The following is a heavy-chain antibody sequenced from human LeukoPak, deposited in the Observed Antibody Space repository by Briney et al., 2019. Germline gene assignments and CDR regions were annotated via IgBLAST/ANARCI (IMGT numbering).Heavy chain of an antibody. CDR1: GGSISSHY. Sequence: SETLSLTCTVSGGSISSHYWTWIRQTPVKGLEWIGDISNSGSTSYNPSLKSRVTISIDTSKNQFSLKLSSVTAADTAVYYCGRDALVGYFSYYYMDVWGKGTTVTVSS. J-gene: IGHJ6*03. CDR3: GRDALVGYFSYYYMDV. CDR2: ISNSGST. D-gene: IGHD2-15*01. V-gene: IGHV4-59*11.